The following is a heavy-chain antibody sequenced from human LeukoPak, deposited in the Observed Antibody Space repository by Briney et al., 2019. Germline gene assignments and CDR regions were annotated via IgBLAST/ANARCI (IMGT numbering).Heavy chain of an antibody. CDR3: ARDTMTTVALDY. CDR2: INHSGST. J-gene: IGHJ4*02. V-gene: IGHV4-34*01. D-gene: IGHD4-11*01. CDR1: GGSISSYY. Sequence: SETLSLTCTVSGGSISSYYWSWIRQPPGKGLEWIGEINHSGSTNYNPSLKSRVTISVDTSKNQFSLKLSSVTAADTAVYYCARDTMTTVALDYWGQGTLVTVSS.